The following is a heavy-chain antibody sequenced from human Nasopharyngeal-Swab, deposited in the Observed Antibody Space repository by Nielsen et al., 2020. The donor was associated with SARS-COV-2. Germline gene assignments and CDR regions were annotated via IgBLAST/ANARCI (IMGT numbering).Heavy chain of an antibody. Sequence: RQAPGKGLEWVSYISSSGSTIYYADSAKGRFTISRDNAKNSLYLQMNSLRAEDTAVYYCARDAVGARGYWGQGTLVTVSS. CDR2: ISSSGSTI. J-gene: IGHJ4*02. V-gene: IGHV3-11*01. CDR3: ARDAVGARGY. D-gene: IGHD1-26*01.